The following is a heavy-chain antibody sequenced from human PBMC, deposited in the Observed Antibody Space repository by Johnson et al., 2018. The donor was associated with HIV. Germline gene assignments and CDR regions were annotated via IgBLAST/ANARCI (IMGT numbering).Heavy chain of an antibody. Sequence: QVQLVESGGGVVQPGRSLRLSCAASGFTFSSYTMHWVRQAPGKGLEWVAVISFDGANTYYADSVKGRFTISRDNSKNTLYLQMNSLRAEDTAVYYCARARMVRGVRDAFDIWGQGTMVTVSS. V-gene: IGHV3-30*04. D-gene: IGHD3-10*01. CDR1: GFTFSSYT. J-gene: IGHJ3*02. CDR3: ARARMVRGVRDAFDI. CDR2: ISFDGANT.